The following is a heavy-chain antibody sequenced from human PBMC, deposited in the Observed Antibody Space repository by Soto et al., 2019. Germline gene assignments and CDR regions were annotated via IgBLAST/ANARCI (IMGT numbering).Heavy chain of an antibody. V-gene: IGHV3-30*18. Sequence: QVQLVESGGGVVQPGRYLRLSCAASGFTFSSYGMHWVRQAPGKGRERVAVISDDGSNKYYADSVKGRFPISRDNSNNTLYLQMNSLRAEDTAVYYCPQVPHSRGDYWGQGTLVTVSS. CDR1: GFTFSSYG. J-gene: IGHJ4*02. CDR3: PQVPHSRGDY. D-gene: IGHD6-25*01. CDR2: ISDDGSNK.